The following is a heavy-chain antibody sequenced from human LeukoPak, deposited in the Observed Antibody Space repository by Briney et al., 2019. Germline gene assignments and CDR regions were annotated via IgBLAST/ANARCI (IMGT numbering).Heavy chain of an antibody. CDR1: GFTFSGSA. V-gene: IGHV3-73*01. Sequence: PGGSLRLSCAASGFTFSGSAIYWVRQASGKGLEWVARIKTKAESYATAYVASVRGRFTISRDDSKNTAYLQMDSLKTEDTAMYYCTRLSGGNSDSYYYGLDVWGQGTTVTVSS. CDR3: TRLSGGNSDSYYYGLDV. D-gene: IGHD4-23*01. J-gene: IGHJ6*02. CDR2: IKTKAESYAT.